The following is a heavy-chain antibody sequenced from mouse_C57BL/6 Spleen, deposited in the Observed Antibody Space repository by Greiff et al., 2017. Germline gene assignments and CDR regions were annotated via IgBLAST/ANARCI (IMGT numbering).Heavy chain of an antibody. D-gene: IGHD2-5*01. CDR3: ARSSYYSTRGYFDV. CDR2: IYPRDGST. V-gene: IGHV1-85*01. CDR1: GYTFTSYD. J-gene: IGHJ1*03. Sequence: VQGVESGPELVKPGASVKLSCKASGYTFTSYDINWVKQRPGQGLEWIGWIYPRDGSTKYNEKFKGKATLTVDTSSSTAYMELHSLTSEDSAVYFCARSSYYSTRGYFDVWGTGTTVTVSS.